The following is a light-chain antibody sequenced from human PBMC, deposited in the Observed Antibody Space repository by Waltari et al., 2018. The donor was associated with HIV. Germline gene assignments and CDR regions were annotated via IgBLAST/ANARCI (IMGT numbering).Light chain of an antibody. CDR2: SAS. J-gene: IGKJ1*01. Sequence: DIRMTQSPSSLSASVGDRVPIACRPSQNITSHLSWYQQKSGKAHHLLIYSASILQCGVPSRFSGSGSGTDFTLSVATLQPEDVATYYCQQSYSTPRTFGQGTRVEI. CDR3: QQSYSTPRT. CDR1: QNITSH. V-gene: IGKV1-39*01.